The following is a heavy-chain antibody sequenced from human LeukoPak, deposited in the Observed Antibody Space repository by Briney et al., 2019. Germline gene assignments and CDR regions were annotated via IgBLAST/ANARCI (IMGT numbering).Heavy chain of an antibody. CDR3: AREVEFCGGDWYSAGGFDP. J-gene: IGHJ5*02. D-gene: IGHD2-21*02. CDR2: SSAYNGNT. Sequence: ASVKFSCKASGYTFTSYGISWVRQAPGQGLEWMGWSSAYNGNTNYAQKREGRVTMTTDKYTSTAYMDLSSLRSEDTAVYYCAREVEFCGGDWYSAGGFDPWGQGTLVTVSS. V-gene: IGHV1-18*01. CDR1: GYTFTSYG.